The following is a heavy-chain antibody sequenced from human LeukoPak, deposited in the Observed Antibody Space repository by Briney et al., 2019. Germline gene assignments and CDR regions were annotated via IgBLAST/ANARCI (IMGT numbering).Heavy chain of an antibody. CDR3: ARVEYVSTYYYGMDV. D-gene: IGHD2/OR15-2a*01. CDR2: IIPILGIA. V-gene: IGHV1-69*04. Sequence: GSSVKVSCKASGGTFSSYAISWVRQAPGQGLEWMGRIIPILGIANYAQKFQGRVTITADKSTSTAYMELSSLRSEDTAVYYCARVEYVSTYYYGMDVWGQGTTVTLSS. J-gene: IGHJ6*02. CDR1: GGTFSSYA.